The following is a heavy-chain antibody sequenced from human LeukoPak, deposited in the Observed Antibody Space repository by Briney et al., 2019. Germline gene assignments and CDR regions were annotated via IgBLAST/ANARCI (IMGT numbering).Heavy chain of an antibody. CDR2: IWYDGSNK. J-gene: IGHJ4*02. D-gene: IGHD6-19*01. V-gene: IGHV3-33*06. CDR1: GFTFSSYG. CDR3: AKVLSIAVADDY. Sequence: GGSLRLSCAASGFTFSSYGMHWVRQAPGKGLEWVALIWYDGSNKYYTDSVKGRLTISRDNSKNTLYLQMNSLRAEDTAVYYCAKVLSIAVADDYWGQGTLVTVSS.